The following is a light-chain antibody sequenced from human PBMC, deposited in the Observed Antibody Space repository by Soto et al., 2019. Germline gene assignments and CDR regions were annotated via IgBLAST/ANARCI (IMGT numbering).Light chain of an antibody. Sequence: QSALTQPPSASGSPGQSVTISCTGTSSDVGGYNYVSWYQQHPGKAPKLMIYEVSKRPSGVPDRFSGSKSGNTASLTVSGIQAEDEADYYCSSYAGSNNLVFGGGTKLTVL. CDR3: SSYAGSNNLV. V-gene: IGLV2-8*01. CDR1: SSDVGGYNY. J-gene: IGLJ2*01. CDR2: EVS.